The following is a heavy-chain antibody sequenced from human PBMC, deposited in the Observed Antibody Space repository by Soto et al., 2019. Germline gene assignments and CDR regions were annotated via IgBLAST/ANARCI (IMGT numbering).Heavy chain of an antibody. J-gene: IGHJ3*01. CDR2: VYWNDDK. V-gene: IGHV2-5*01. CDR3: ARGLATLPVFAFDV. D-gene: IGHD1-1*01. Sequence: QIILKGSGPTLVKPTQTLTLTCTLSGISLSTSGVGLGWIRQTPGKALEWLALVYWNDDKHYSPSLKSRLTITKDTSKNQAVLTMTNMDPVDTATYYCARGLATLPVFAFDVWGQGTVVTVSS. CDR1: GISLSTSGVG.